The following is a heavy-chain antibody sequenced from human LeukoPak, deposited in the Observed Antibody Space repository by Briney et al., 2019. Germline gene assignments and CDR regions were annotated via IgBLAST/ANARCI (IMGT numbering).Heavy chain of an antibody. CDR3: ARDLEQLPTRDY. CDR2: ISAYNGNT. D-gene: IGHD6-13*01. Sequence: ASVKVSCKASGYTFTSYGISWVRQAPGQGLEWMGWISAYNGNTNYAQKLQGRVTMTTDTSTSTAYLELRSLRSDDTAVYYCARDLEQLPTRDYWGQGTLVTVSS. CDR1: GYTFTSYG. J-gene: IGHJ4*02. V-gene: IGHV1-18*01.